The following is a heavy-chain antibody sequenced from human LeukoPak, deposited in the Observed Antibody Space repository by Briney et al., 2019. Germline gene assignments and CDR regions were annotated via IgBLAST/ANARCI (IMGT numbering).Heavy chain of an antibody. CDR2: LIPTLGTA. CDR3: ARDVGGPANY. J-gene: IGHJ4*02. D-gene: IGHD2-15*01. V-gene: IGHV1-69*10. CDR1: GGIFKRYV. Sequence: ASVNVSCTASGGIFKRYVISWVRQAPGQGLELMGGLIPTLGTANYAQKFQGRVTITADKPSNTAYMELSSLRFEDTAVYYCARDVGGPANYWGQGTLVTVSS.